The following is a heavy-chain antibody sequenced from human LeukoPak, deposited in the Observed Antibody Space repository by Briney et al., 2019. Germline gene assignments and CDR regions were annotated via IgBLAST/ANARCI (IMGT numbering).Heavy chain of an antibody. V-gene: IGHV1-69*13. CDR3: AESRTVVTAILSFVWFDP. CDR2: IIPIFGTA. D-gene: IGHD2-21*02. J-gene: IGHJ5*02. Sequence: SVKVSCKASGGTFSSYAISWVRQAPGQGLEWMGGIIPIFGTANYAQKFQGRVTITADESTSTAYMELSSLRSGDTAVYYCAESRTVVTAILSFVWFDPWGQGTLVTVSS. CDR1: GGTFSSYA.